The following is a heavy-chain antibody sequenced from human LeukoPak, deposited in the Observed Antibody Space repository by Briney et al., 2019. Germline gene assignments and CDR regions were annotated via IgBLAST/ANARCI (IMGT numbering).Heavy chain of an antibody. D-gene: IGHD1/OR15-1a*01. V-gene: IGHV3-33*06. Sequence: GGSLRLSCAASGFPFSGSGMHWVRQAPGKGLEWVAVIWYDGSNQYYADSVKGRFTISRDNPKNTLFLQMNSLRPEDTAVYYCAKEPRWEQLHSFDIWGQGTTVTVSS. CDR2: IWYDGSNQ. CDR3: AKEPRWEQLHSFDI. J-gene: IGHJ3*02. CDR1: GFPFSGSG.